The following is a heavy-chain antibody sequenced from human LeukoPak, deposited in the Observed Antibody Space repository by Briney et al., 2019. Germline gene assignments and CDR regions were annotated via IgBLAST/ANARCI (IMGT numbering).Heavy chain of an antibody. CDR3: ARSGRDGYNPHFDF. CDR2: INTSGST. CDR1: GGSVRDYY. V-gene: IGHV4-4*07. D-gene: IGHD5-24*01. Sequence: PSETLSLTCTVSGGSVRDYYWSWIRQPAGKGLQWIGRINTSGSTNYNPSLKSRVTMSEDMSRNQFFLKVSSVTAADTAVYYCARSGRDGYNPHFDFWGQGTLVTVSS. J-gene: IGHJ4*02.